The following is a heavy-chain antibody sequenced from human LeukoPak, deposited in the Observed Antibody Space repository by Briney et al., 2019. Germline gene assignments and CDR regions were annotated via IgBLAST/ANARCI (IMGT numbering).Heavy chain of an antibody. CDR3: AKDGRYSSNWSFDY. CDR1: GFTFSSYA. CDR2: ISSNGGST. J-gene: IGHJ4*02. V-gene: IGHV3-64*01. D-gene: IGHD6-13*01. Sequence: GGSLRLSCAASGFTFSSYAMHWVRHAPGKGLEYVSAISSNGGSTYYANSVKGRFTISRDNSKNTLYLQMNSLRAEDTAVYYCAKDGRYSSNWSFDYWGQGTLVTVSS.